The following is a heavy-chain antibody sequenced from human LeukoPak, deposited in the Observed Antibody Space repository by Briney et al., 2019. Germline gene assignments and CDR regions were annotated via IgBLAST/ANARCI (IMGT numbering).Heavy chain of an antibody. CDR3: ARAVSWYGPYYFDY. J-gene: IGHJ4*02. Sequence: GASVKVSCKASGYTFTGYYMHWVRQAPGQGLEWMGWINPNSGGTSYAQKFQGRVTMTRDTSISTAYMELSRLRSDDTAVYYCARAVSWYGPYYFDYWGQGTLVTVSS. CDR2: INPNSGGT. CDR1: GYTFTGYY. V-gene: IGHV1-2*02. D-gene: IGHD6-13*01.